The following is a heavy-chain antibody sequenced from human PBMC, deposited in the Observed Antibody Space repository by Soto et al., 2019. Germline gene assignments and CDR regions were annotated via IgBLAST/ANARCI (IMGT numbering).Heavy chain of an antibody. D-gene: IGHD3-10*01. CDR1: GFTFSSYG. CDR2: ISYDGTNK. Sequence: PGGSLRLSCAASGFTFSSYGIHWVRQAPGKGLEWVAVISYDGTNKYYADSVKGRFTISRDNSKNTLYLQMNSLRAEDTAVYYCAKMGSRPTSIDYWGPGTLVTVSS. J-gene: IGHJ4*02. CDR3: AKMGSRPTSIDY. V-gene: IGHV3-30*18.